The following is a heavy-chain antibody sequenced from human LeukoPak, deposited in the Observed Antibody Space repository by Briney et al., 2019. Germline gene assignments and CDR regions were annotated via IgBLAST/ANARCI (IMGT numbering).Heavy chain of an antibody. J-gene: IGHJ4*02. CDR3: AREHYGDYVVDY. CDR1: GYTLTELS. Sequence: ASVKVSCKVSGYTLTELSMHWVRQAPGQGLEWMGRFDPNSGGTNYAQKFQGRVTMTRDTSINTAYMELSRLRSDDTAVYYCAREHYGDYVVDYWGQGTLVTVSS. V-gene: IGHV1-2*06. CDR2: FDPNSGGT. D-gene: IGHD4-17*01.